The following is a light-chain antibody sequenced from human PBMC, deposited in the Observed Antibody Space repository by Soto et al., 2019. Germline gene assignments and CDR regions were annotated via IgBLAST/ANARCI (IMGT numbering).Light chain of an antibody. Sequence: QSALTQPASVSGSPGQSIAISCTATSSDVGGYNYVSWYQHHPGKAPKLMIYDVSNRPSGVSDRFSGSKSGNTASLTISGLQAEDEADYYCSSYTSSGNYLFGTGTKVTVL. V-gene: IGLV2-14*03. CDR1: SSDVGGYNY. J-gene: IGLJ1*01. CDR3: SSYTSSGNYL. CDR2: DVS.